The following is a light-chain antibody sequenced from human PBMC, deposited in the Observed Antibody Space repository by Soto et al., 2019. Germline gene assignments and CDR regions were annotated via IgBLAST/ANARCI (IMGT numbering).Light chain of an antibody. V-gene: IGKV3-11*01. J-gene: IGKJ5*01. Sequence: EIVLTQSPATLSLSPGERATLSCRASQSVSSYLAWYQQKPGQAPRLLIYDASNRATGIPARFSGSGSGTDFTLTNSRLEPEEFAVYYCQHRSNWITFGQGTRLEIK. CDR3: QHRSNWIT. CDR2: DAS. CDR1: QSVSSY.